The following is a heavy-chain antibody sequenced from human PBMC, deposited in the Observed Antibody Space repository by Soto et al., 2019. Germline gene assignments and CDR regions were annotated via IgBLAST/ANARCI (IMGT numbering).Heavy chain of an antibody. CDR2: ISYDGSNK. V-gene: IGHV3-30-3*01. J-gene: IGHJ4*02. Sequence: QVQLVESGGGVVQPGRSLRLSCAASGFTFSSYAMHWVRQAPGKGLEWVAVISYDGSNKYYADSVKGRFTISRDNYKNTLYLQMNSLRAEDTAVYYCARETRPQLRYFDWLFTHYYFDYWGQGTLVTVSS. CDR3: ARETRPQLRYFDWLFTHYYFDY. CDR1: GFTFSSYA. D-gene: IGHD3-9*01.